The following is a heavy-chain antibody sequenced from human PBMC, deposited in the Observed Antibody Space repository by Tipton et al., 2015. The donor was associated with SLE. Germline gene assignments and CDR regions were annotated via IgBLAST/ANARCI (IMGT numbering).Heavy chain of an antibody. D-gene: IGHD2-21*01. V-gene: IGHV3-23*03. CDR1: GLNFGIFG. CDR3: VKDARTYVNFDYCYDV. CDR2: ISYRGGPT. J-gene: IGHJ2*01. Sequence: SLRLSCAASGLNFGIFGINWVRQIPGRGLEWLAISYRGGPTYYADSVKGRFTVSRDESTSTLYLQMDSLTGGDTAVYYCVKDARTYVNFDYCYDVWGRGTLVTVSS.